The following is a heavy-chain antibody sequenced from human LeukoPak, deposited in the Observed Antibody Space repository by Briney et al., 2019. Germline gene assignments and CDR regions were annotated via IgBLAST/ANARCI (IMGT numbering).Heavy chain of an antibody. CDR3: ARGDGGYPMDV. Sequence: SVKVPCKASGYTLTGYYMHWVRQAPGQGLEWRGWINPNSGGKNYAQKLQGRVTMTRDTSNSTAYMELRRLRSDDTAVYYCARGDGGYPMDVWGKGTTLTVSS. CDR2: INPNSGGK. J-gene: IGHJ6*03. CDR1: GYTLTGYY. D-gene: IGHD5-18*01. V-gene: IGHV1-2*02.